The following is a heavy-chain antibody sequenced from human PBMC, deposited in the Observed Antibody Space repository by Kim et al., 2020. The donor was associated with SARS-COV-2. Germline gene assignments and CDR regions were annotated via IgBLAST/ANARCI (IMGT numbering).Heavy chain of an antibody. CDR1: GFSFKSSS. CDR2: ISSSSSTI. J-gene: IGHJ4*02. CDR3: ARGRGSSSWYGGADY. Sequence: GSLRLSCEGSGFSFKSSSMSWVRQAPGRRLEWGSFISSSSSTIYYADSVKGRFTISRDNVKNSLYLQMNSLRDDDTAIYYCARGRGSSSWYGGADYWGQ. V-gene: IGHV3-48*02. D-gene: IGHD6-13*01.